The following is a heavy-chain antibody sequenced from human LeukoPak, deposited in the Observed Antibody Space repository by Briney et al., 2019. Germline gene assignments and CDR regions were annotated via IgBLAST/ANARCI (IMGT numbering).Heavy chain of an antibody. CDR3: AHRGG. Sequence: GGSLRLSCAASGFTFSSYAMHWVRQAPGKGLEWVAVISYDGSNKYYADSVKGRFTISRDNSKNTLYLQMNGLRAEDTAVYYCAHRGGWGQGTLVTVSS. CDR1: GFTFSSYA. CDR2: ISYDGSNK. D-gene: IGHD3-16*01. J-gene: IGHJ4*02. V-gene: IGHV3-30-3*01.